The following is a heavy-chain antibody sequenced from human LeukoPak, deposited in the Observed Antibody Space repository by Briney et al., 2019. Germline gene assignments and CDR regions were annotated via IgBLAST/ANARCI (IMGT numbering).Heavy chain of an antibody. V-gene: IGHV4-59*01. CDR2: IYYSGST. D-gene: IGHD4-17*01. J-gene: IGHJ6*02. CDR1: GGSISSYY. Sequence: SETLSLTCTVSGGSISSYYWSWIRQPPGKGLEWIGYIYYSGSTNYNPSLKSRVTMSVDTSKNQFSLKLSSVTAADTAVYYCARDTEGMDVWGQGTTVTVSS. CDR3: ARDTEGMDV.